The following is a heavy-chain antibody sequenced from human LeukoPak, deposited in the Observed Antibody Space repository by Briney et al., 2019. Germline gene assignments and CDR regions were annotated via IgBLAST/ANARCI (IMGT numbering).Heavy chain of an antibody. CDR2: ISGSGGST. Sequence: GGSLRLSCVGSGFTFLDAWMSWVRQAPGKGLEWVSAISGSGGSTYYAESAKGRFTISRDNSKNTLYLQMNSLRAEDTAEYYCAKDRGYGSGGYYGTYYFDYWGQGTLVTVSS. CDR1: GFTFLDAW. J-gene: IGHJ4*02. V-gene: IGHV3-23*01. CDR3: AKDRGYGSGGYYGTYYFDY. D-gene: IGHD3-10*01.